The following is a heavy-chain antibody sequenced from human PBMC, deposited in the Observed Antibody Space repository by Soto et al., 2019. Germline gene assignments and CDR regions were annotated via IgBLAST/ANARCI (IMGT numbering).Heavy chain of an antibody. V-gene: IGHV1-69*02. D-gene: IGHD6-13*01. Sequence: QVQLVQSGAEVKKPGSSVKVSCKASGGTFSSYTISWVRQAPGQGLEWMGRIIPILGIANYAQKFQGRVTNAATKTTSIAYRGLSTQGSADTAGYYCASEVAASVHPWGQGTLVTVSS. J-gene: IGHJ5*02. CDR2: IIPILGIA. CDR1: GGTFSSYT. CDR3: ASEVAASVHP.